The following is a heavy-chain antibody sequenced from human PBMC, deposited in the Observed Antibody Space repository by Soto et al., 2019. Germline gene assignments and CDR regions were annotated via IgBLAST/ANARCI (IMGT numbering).Heavy chain of an antibody. CDR1: GGTFIRYA. Sequence: QVQLVQYGAEVKKPGSSVKVSCKASGGTFIRYAISWVRQAPGQGLEWMGGIIPIFGTANYEHKFKGRVKITADESTSTAYMELSSLRSEDTDVYYCARDLTKDGLYIDLLG. D-gene: IGHD4-4*01. CDR3: ARDLTKDGLYIDL. J-gene: IGHJ2*01. V-gene: IGHV1-69*12. CDR2: IIPIFGTA.